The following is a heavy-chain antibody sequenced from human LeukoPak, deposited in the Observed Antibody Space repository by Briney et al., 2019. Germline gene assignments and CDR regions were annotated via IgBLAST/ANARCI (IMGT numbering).Heavy chain of an antibody. CDR2: ININTGNP. V-gene: IGHV7-4-1*02. CDR1: GYTFTSYD. D-gene: IGHD2-15*01. Sequence: ASVKVFCKASGYTFTSYDINWVRQAPGQGLEWMGWININTGNPTYAQGFTGRFVFSLDTSVSTTYLQISSLKAEDTAVYYCARDSEFCTGGSCYSYWGQGTLVTVSS. CDR3: ARDSEFCTGGSCYSY. J-gene: IGHJ4*02.